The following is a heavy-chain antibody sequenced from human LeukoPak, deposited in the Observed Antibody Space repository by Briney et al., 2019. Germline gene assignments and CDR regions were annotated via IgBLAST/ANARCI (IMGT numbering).Heavy chain of an antibody. D-gene: IGHD2-21*01. J-gene: IGHJ5*02. Sequence: ASVKVSCKASGYTFTGYYMHWVRQAPGQGLEWMGWINPNSGGTNYAQKFQGRVTMTRDTSISTAYMELSRLRSDDTAVYYCARDVEGVVVIDGLYNWFDPWGRGTLVTVSS. CDR2: INPNSGGT. V-gene: IGHV1-2*02. CDR3: ARDVEGVVVIDGLYNWFDP. CDR1: GYTFTGYY.